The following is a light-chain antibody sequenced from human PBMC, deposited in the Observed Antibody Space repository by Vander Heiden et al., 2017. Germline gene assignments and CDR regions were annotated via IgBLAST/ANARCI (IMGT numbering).Light chain of an antibody. CDR3: QQCYSTPRT. CDR1: QSISSY. V-gene: IGKV1-39*01. Sequence: IQTTQSLSSLSASVGDRVTITCRASQSISSYLNWYQQKPGKAPKLLIYAASSLESGVPSRFSGSGSGTDFTLTISSLQPEDFATYYCQQCYSTPRTFGQGTKLEIK. CDR2: AAS. J-gene: IGKJ2*01.